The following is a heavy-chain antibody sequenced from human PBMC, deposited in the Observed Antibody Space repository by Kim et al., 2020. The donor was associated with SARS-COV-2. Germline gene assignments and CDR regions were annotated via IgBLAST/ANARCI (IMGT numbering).Heavy chain of an antibody. V-gene: IGHV1-69*04. Sequence: SVKVSCKASGGTFSAYGVSWVRLAPGQGLEWMGRIIPILGVTNYAQKFQGRITMTADTSTSTVYMELSSLRSEDSAVYYCARNGIWSSSSSCYRYCRFD. J-gene: IGHJ5*01. CDR2: IIPILGVT. D-gene: IGHD2-2*02. CDR3: ARNGIWSSSSSCYRYCRFD. CDR1: GGTFSAYG.